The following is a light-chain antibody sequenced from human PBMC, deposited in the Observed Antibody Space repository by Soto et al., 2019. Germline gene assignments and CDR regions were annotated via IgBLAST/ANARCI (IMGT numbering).Light chain of an antibody. V-gene: IGKV3D-20*02. Sequence: EIVLTQSPGTLSLSPGERATLSCRASQSVSSSYLAWYQQKPGQAPRLLIYGASTRATGIPARFSGNGSGTDFTLTISSLEPEDFAVYYCQHRSNWPRITFGQGTRLEI. CDR2: GAS. CDR1: QSVSSSY. J-gene: IGKJ5*01. CDR3: QHRSNWPRIT.